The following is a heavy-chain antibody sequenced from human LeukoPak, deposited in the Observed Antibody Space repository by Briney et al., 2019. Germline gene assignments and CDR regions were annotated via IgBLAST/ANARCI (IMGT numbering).Heavy chain of an antibody. D-gene: IGHD3/OR15-3a*01. CDR3: AKVAAWTYFDY. V-gene: IGHV3-23*01. Sequence: GGSLRLSCAVSGFTFGSYAMGWVRQAPGKGLEWVSAISGSGTGTYYADSVKGRFTISRDNSKNTLYLHMNSLRAEDTAVYYCAKVAAWTYFDYWGQRTLATVSS. J-gene: IGHJ4*02. CDR2: ISGSGTGT. CDR1: GFTFGSYA.